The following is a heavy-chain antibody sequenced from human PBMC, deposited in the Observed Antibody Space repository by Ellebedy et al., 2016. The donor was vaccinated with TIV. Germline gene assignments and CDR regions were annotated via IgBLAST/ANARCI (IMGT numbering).Heavy chain of an antibody. CDR3: AREDYDFRDAFDI. V-gene: IGHV3-30-3*01. CDR2: ISYDGSNK. Sequence: GGSLRLSXAASGFTFSSYAMHWVRQAPGKGLERVAVISYDGSNKYYADSAKGRFTISRDNSKNTLYLQMNSLRAEDTAVYYCAREDYDFRDAFDIWGQGTMVTVSS. D-gene: IGHD3-3*01. J-gene: IGHJ3*02. CDR1: GFTFSSYA.